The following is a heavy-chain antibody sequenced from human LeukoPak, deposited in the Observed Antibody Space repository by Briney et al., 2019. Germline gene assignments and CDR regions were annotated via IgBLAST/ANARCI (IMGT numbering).Heavy chain of an antibody. CDR1: GFTFSSYW. CDR2: IKQDGSEK. V-gene: IGHV3-7*03. D-gene: IGHD3-10*01. CDR3: AKSGIWFGELLSDYYYYYMDV. Sequence: GGSLRLSCAASGFTFSSYWMSWVRQAPGKGLEWVANIKQDGSEKYYVDSVKGRFTISRDNAKNSLYLQMNSLRAEDTAVYYCAKSGIWFGELLSDYYYYYMDVWGKGTTVTISS. J-gene: IGHJ6*03.